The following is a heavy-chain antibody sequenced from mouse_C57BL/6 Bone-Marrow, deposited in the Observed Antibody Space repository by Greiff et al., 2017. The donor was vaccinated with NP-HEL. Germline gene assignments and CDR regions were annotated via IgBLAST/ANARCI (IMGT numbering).Heavy chain of an antibody. J-gene: IGHJ4*01. CDR1: GFTFSDYY. CDR3: ARDTYGSSYYYAMDY. D-gene: IGHD1-1*01. Sequence: EVQLQESEGGLVQPGSSMKLSCTASGFTFSDYYMAWVRQVPEKGLEWVANINYDGSSTYYLDSLKSRFIISRDNAKNILYLQMSSLKSEDTATYYCARDTYGSSYYYAMDYWGQGTSVTVSS. CDR2: INYDGSST. V-gene: IGHV5-16*01.